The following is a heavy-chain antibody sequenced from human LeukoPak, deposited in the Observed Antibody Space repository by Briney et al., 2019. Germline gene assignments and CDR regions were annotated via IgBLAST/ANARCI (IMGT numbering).Heavy chain of an antibody. CDR2: INPNSGGT. CDR3: ARAFPGYCSGGSCYSTDY. V-gene: IGHV1-2*02. D-gene: IGHD2-15*01. CDR1: GYTFTDHY. J-gene: IGHJ4*02. Sequence: ASVKVSCKASGYTFTDHYMHWVRQAPGQGLEWMGWINPNSGGTYYAQNFQGRVTMTRDMSISTAYMALSRLRSDDTAIYYCARAFPGYCSGGSCYSTDYWGQGTLVTVSS.